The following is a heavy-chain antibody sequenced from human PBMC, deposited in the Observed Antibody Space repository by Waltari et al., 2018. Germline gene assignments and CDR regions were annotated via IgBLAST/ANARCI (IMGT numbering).Heavy chain of an antibody. CDR1: GGTFSSYA. J-gene: IGHJ1*01. Sequence: QVQLVQSGAEVTKPGSSVKVSCKASGGTFSSYAISWVRQAPGQGLEWMGRIIPIFGKANNAQKFQGRGTITADKSTSTAYMELSSLRSEDTAVYYCARDGEQWLAGYFQHWGQGTLVTVSS. CDR2: IIPIFGKA. D-gene: IGHD6-19*01. CDR3: ARDGEQWLAGYFQH. V-gene: IGHV1-69*04.